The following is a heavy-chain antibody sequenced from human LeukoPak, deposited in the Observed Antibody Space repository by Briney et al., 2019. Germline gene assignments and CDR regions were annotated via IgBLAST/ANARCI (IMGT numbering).Heavy chain of an antibody. V-gene: IGHV3-15*01. CDR1: GFNFITAW. CDR3: TTDCVGCGGRFFASGNYDY. D-gene: IGHD2-21*01. Sequence: GGSLRLSCAASGFNFITAWVSWVRQAPGKGLEWVGRIKSKTDGGTTDYAAPVKDRFTISKDDSKNTLYLQMNSLKTDDTAVYYCTTDCVGCGGRFFASGNYDYWGQGTLVTVSS. CDR2: IKSKTDGGTT. J-gene: IGHJ4*02.